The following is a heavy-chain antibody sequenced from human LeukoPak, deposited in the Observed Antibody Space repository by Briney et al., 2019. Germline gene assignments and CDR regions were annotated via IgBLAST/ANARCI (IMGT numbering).Heavy chain of an antibody. CDR1: GYSISSGYY. Sequence: SETLSLTCAVSGYSISSGYYRGWIRQPPAKGLEWFGSIYHSGSTYYNPSLKSRVTISVDTSKNQFSLKLSSVTAADTAVYYCARRVGSSGLLPNLQYYFDYWGQGTLVTVSS. CDR2: IYHSGST. D-gene: IGHD2/OR15-2a*01. CDR3: ARRVGSSGLLPNLQYYFDY. J-gene: IGHJ4*02. V-gene: IGHV4-38-2*01.